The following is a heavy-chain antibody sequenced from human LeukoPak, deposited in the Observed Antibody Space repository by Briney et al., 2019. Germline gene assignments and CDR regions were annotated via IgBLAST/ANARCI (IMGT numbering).Heavy chain of an antibody. Sequence: SETLSLTCAVSGGSISSSNWWSWVRQPPGKGLEWIGEIYHSGSTNYNPSLKSRVTISVDTSKNQFSLKLSSVTAADTAVYYCARGRRSIVVVPAARRYYYYYMDVWGKGTTVTVSS. CDR3: ARGRRSIVVVPAARRYYYYYMDV. J-gene: IGHJ6*03. D-gene: IGHD2-2*01. V-gene: IGHV4-4*02. CDR1: GGSISSSNW. CDR2: IYHSGST.